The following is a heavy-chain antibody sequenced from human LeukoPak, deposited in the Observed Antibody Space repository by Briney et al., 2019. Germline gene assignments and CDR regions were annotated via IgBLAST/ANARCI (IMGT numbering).Heavy chain of an antibody. CDR2: MSHNRGT. Sequence: PSETLSLTCAVCGHSISTGFYWGWIRQPPGKGLEWIGSMSHNRGTYYNPSLKSRVTISMDTSKNQISLRLTSVTAADTAVYYCASYYASGVSAYNYYGMDVWGKGTTITVSS. J-gene: IGHJ6*04. V-gene: IGHV4-38-2*01. CDR1: GHSISTGFY. D-gene: IGHD3-10*01. CDR3: ASYYASGVSAYNYYGMDV.